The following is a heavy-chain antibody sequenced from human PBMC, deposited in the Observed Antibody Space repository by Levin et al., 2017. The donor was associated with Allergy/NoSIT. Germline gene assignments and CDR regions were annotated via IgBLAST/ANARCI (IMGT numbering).Heavy chain of an antibody. J-gene: IGHJ4*02. V-gene: IGHV3-30*04. D-gene: IGHD3-10*01. CDR3: ARDPITMVRGVAPYFDH. CDR2: ISFDGRNN. CDR1: GFTFSSYV. Sequence: LSLTCATSGFTFSSYVMHWVRQAPGKGLEWVAVISFDGRNNYYADSVKGRFTISRDNSKNTLHLQMNRLRAEDTAVYYCARDPITMVRGVAPYFDHWGQGTLVTVSS.